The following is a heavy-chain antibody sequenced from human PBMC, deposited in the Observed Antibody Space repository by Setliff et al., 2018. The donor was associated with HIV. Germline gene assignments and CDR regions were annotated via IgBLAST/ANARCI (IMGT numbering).Heavy chain of an antibody. CDR2: IFHSGNT. D-gene: IGHD1-26*01. J-gene: IGHJ6*03. CDR3: ARYRRFADYIDV. Sequence: SETLSLTCTVSGDSMSSDNYFWVWVRQPPGKGLEWMGNIFHSGNTYYSPSLKSRVTMSLDTSMNQFSLKSTSVTAADTALYYCARYRRFADYIDVWGKGTTVTSP. CDR1: GDSMSSDNYF. V-gene: IGHV4-39*01.